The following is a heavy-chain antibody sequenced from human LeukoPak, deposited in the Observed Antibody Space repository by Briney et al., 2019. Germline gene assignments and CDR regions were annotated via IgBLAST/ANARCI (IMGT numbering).Heavy chain of an antibody. CDR3: TMIEWERWRG. CDR1: GVIFSNYW. V-gene: IGHV3-74*01. D-gene: IGHD1-26*01. CDR2: INRDGSST. J-gene: IGHJ4*02. Sequence: GGSLRLSCAASGVIFSNYWMHWVRQAPGKGLVWVSRINRDGSSTSYADSVKGRFTVSRDNTKNSLYLQMNSLRAEDTAVYYCTMIEWERWRGWGQGTLVTVSS.